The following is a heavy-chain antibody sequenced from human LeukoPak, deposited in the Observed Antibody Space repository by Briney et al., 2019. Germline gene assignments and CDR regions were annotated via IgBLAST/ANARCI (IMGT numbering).Heavy chain of an antibody. CDR1: VYTFTVYY. CDR2: INPNSGGT. D-gene: IGHD6-19*01. CDR3: ARGGEYGSGWYDARRFDY. Sequence: ASVTVSCKASVYTFTVYYMHWVRQAPGQGLEWMGWINPNSGGTNYAQKFQGRVTMTRDTSISTAYMELSRLRSDDTAVYYCARGGEYGSGWYDARRFDYWGQGTLVTVSS. V-gene: IGHV1-2*02. J-gene: IGHJ4*02.